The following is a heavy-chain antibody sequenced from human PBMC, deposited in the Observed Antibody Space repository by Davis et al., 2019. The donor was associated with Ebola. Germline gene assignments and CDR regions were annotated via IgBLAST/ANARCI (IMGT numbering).Heavy chain of an antibody. J-gene: IGHJ6*04. V-gene: IGHV3-21*01. CDR3: ARDLVPAESLYYYGMDV. CDR1: GFTFSTYS. D-gene: IGHD2-2*01. Sequence: PGGSLRLSCAASGFTFSTYSMSWVRQAPGKGLEWVSSISSDSDYIYYADSAKGRFTISRDNAKNSLYLQMNSLRAEDTAVYYCARDLVPAESLYYYGMDVWGKGTTVTVSS. CDR2: ISSDSDYI.